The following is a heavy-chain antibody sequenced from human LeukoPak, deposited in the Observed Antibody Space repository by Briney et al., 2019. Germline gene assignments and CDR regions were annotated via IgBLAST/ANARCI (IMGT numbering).Heavy chain of an antibody. CDR2: ISGSGGST. D-gene: IGHD3-10*01. V-gene: IGHV3-23*01. J-gene: IGHJ1*01. Sequence: GGSLRLSCVGSGFSSSSYGMSWVRQAPGKGLEWVSGISGSGGSTYYADSVKGRFTISRDNSKSTLHLQMNSLRAEDTAVYYCAKEMVRGVVQDWGQGTLVTVSS. CDR3: AKEMVRGVVQD. CDR1: GFSSSSYG.